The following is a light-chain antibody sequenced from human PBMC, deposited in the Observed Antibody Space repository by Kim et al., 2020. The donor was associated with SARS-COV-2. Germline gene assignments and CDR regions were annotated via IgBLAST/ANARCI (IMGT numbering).Light chain of an antibody. CDR2: DAS. CDR3: QKYNRYPWT. CDR1: QSICRW. J-gene: IGKJ1*01. Sequence: GSVGERVTNPCWASQSICRWLAWDQQKTGKAPKPPVYDASSLESGVPSRFSGSGCGTEFTPPIRSLQPDDFATYYCQKYNRYPWTVGQGTKVEIK. V-gene: IGKV1-5*01.